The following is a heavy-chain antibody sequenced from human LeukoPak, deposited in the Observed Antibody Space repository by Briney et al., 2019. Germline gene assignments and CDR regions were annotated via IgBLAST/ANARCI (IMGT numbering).Heavy chain of an antibody. CDR2: IYPGDSDT. CDR1: GYSFTSYW. J-gene: IGHJ4*02. Sequence: GESLKISCKGSGYSFTSYWIGWVRQLPGKGLEWMGIIYPGDSDTRYSPPFQGQATISADKSISTAYLQWSSLKASDTAMYYCARQKTTVTTGPLDYWGQGTLVTVSS. V-gene: IGHV5-51*01. D-gene: IGHD4-17*01. CDR3: ARQKTTVTTGPLDY.